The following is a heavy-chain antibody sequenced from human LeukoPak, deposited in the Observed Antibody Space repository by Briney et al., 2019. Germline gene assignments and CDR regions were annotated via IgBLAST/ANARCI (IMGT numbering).Heavy chain of an antibody. CDR2: IYYSGST. D-gene: IGHD5-24*01. CDR1: GGSISSGGYY. CDR3: ARGMDAYKEFDY. V-gene: IGHV4-31*03. Sequence: PSETLSLTCTVSGGSISSGGYYWSWIRQHPGKGLEWIGYIYYSGSTYYNPSLKSRVTISVDTSKNQFSLRLNSVTVADTAVYYCARGMDAYKEFDYWGQGTLVTVSS. J-gene: IGHJ4*02.